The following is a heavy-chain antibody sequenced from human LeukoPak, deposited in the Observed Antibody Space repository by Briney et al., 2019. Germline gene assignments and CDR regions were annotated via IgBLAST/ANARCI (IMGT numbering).Heavy chain of an antibody. D-gene: IGHD3-22*01. J-gene: IGHJ4*02. V-gene: IGHV4-59*01. CDR2: IYYSGSI. CDR3: AREPDSSSYYFDY. Sequence: PSETLSLTCTVSGASISSYYWSWIRQPPGKGLEWIGDIYYSGSIKYNPSLKSRVTISVDTSKNQFSLKLSSVTAADTAVYYCAREPDSSSYYFDYWGQGTLVTVSS. CDR1: GASISSYY.